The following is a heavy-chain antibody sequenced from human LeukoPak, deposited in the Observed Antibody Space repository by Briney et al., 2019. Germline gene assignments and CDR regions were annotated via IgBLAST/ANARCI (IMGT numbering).Heavy chain of an antibody. J-gene: IGHJ3*02. D-gene: IGHD3-3*01. V-gene: IGHV3-23*01. Sequence: GGSLRLSCAASGFTFSTYAMSWVRQAPGKGLEWVSPISGSGDSTYYADSVRGRFTISRDNSKNTLYLQMNSLRAEDTAVYYCARTDRTGALGRFRMRSDAFDIWGQGTMVTVSS. CDR1: GFTFSTYA. CDR3: ARTDRTGALGRFRMRSDAFDI. CDR2: ISGSGDST.